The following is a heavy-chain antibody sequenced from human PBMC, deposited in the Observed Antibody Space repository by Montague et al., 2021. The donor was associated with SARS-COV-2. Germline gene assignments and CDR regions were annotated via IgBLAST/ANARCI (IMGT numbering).Heavy chain of an antibody. J-gene: IGHJ4*02. CDR2: ISSSGSTI. CDR3: ARAVPYVFRPLKYFDY. D-gene: IGHD3-16*01. V-gene: IGHV3-48*03. Sequence: LRLSCAASGFTFSSYEMNWVRQAPGKGLEWVSYISSSGSTIYYADSVKGRFTISRDNAKNSLYLQMNSLRAEDTAVYYCARAVPYVFRPLKYFDYWGQGTLV. CDR1: GFTFSSYE.